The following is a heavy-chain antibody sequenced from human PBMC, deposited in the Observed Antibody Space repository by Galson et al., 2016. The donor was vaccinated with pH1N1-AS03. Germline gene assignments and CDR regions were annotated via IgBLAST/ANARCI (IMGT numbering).Heavy chain of an antibody. CDR1: GFTFSNFG. D-gene: IGHD3-22*01. V-gene: IGHV3-30*18. CDR2: ISYDGNYK. J-gene: IGHJ4*02. Sequence: LRLSCAASGFTFSNFGMHWVRQAPGKGLEWVAVISYDGNYKHYGDSVKGRFTISRDNSRNTVYLQMNSLRAEDTAMFYCAKDLNGYYESSGLFDYWGQGTLVTVSS. CDR3: AKDLNGYYESSGLFDY.